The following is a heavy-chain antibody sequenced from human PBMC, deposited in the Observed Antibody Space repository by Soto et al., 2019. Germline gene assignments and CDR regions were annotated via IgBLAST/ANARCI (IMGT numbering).Heavy chain of an antibody. CDR1: GFTFSSNA. V-gene: IGHV3-23*01. CDR2: ITGSGGIT. D-gene: IGHD1-1*01. CDR3: AKHTTFFCDRPGPVGSFAY. Sequence: GGSLRLSCAASGFTFSSNAMSWVRQVPGKGLEWVSGITGSGGITHYADSVKGRFTISRDNSRNTLHLQMNNLRAEDTAVYFCAKHTTFFCDRPGPVGSFAYGARGP. J-gene: IGHJ4*03.